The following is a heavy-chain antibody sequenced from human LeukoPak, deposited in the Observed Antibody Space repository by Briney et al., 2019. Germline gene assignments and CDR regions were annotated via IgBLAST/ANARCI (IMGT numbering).Heavy chain of an antibody. CDR3: ATSGRYSSSWHDAFDI. V-gene: IGHV1-46*01. Sequence: ASVKVSCKASGYTFTNYYMHWVRQAPGQGLEWMGMINPSGGSTSYAQKFQGRVTMTRDTSTSTVYMELSSLRSEDTAVYYCATSGRYSSSWHDAFDIWGQGTMVTVSS. J-gene: IGHJ3*02. D-gene: IGHD6-13*01. CDR1: GYTFTNYY. CDR2: INPSGGST.